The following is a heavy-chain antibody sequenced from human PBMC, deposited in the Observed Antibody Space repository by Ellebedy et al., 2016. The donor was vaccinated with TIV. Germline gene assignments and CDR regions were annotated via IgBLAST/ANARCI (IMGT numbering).Heavy chain of an antibody. CDR1: GLSVNNYD. CDR2: IAGSTGAT. Sequence: GGSLRLXCTVSGLSVNNYDLNRVRQAPGKGLEWLSYIAGSTGATYYAGSVKGRFTISRDNAKNSLYLQMNSLREEDTAVYYCAVGWMQFWGQGTLVTVSS. J-gene: IGHJ4*02. D-gene: IGHD5-18*01. V-gene: IGHV3-48*02. CDR3: AVGWMQF.